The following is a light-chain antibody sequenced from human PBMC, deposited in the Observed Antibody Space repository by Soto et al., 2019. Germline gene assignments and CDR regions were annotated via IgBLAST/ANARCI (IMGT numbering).Light chain of an antibody. CDR2: DAS. V-gene: IGKV1D-13*01. Sequence: AIQLTQSPSSLSASVGDRVTITCRASQGISSALAWYQQKPGKAPKLLIYDASSLESGVPSRFSGSGAGTDFTLTICSLQPEDFATYYCLQDYNFPYTFGQGTKVDMK. CDR3: LQDYNFPYT. J-gene: IGKJ2*01. CDR1: QGISSA.